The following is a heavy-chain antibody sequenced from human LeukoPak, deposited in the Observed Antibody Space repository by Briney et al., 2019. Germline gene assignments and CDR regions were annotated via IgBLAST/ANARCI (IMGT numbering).Heavy chain of an antibody. CDR1: GFTFSNYP. CDR3: ARVGVGTVAGNYFDD. D-gene: IGHD6-19*01. Sequence: PGRSLRLSCAASGFTFSNYPMHWVRQAPGKGLEWVAVISYDGSNKYYADSVKGRFTISRHNSENTLYLEMNSLRPEDTAVYYCARVGVGTVAGNYFDDWGQGTLVTVSS. CDR2: ISYDGSNK. J-gene: IGHJ4*02. V-gene: IGHV3-30*14.